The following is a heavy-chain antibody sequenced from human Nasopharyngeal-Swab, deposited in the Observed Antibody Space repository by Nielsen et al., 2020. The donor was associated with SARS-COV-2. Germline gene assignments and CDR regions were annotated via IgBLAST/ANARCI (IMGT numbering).Heavy chain of an antibody. V-gene: IGHV3-30-3*01. CDR2: ISYDGSNK. Sequence: GGSLTLSCAASGFTFSSYAMHWVRQAPGKGLEWVAVISYDGSNKYYADSVKGRFTISRDNSKNTLYLQMNSLRAEDTAVYYCARGGGGVYSGSYYGAFDIWGQGTMVTVSS. CDR3: ARGGGGVYSGSYYGAFDI. CDR1: GFTFSSYA. J-gene: IGHJ3*02. D-gene: IGHD1-26*01.